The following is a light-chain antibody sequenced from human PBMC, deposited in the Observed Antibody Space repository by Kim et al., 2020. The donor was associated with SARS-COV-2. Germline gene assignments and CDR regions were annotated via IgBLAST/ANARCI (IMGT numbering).Light chain of an antibody. CDR3: SSVTTSSSPYV. V-gene: IGLV2-14*03. Sequence: QSALTQPASESGSPGQSITISCTGTSSDVGAYNYVSWYQQYPGQAPKLIIYDVNNRPSGVSNRFSGSKSGNTASLTISGLQAEDEADYYCSSVTTSSSPYVFGTGTKVTVL. J-gene: IGLJ1*01. CDR2: DVN. CDR1: SSDVGAYNY.